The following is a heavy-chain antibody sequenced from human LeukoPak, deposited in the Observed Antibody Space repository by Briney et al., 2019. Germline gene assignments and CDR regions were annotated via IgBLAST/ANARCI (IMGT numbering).Heavy chain of an antibody. CDR1: GFTFSSYW. J-gene: IGHJ5*02. V-gene: IGHV3-7*01. CDR2: IKQDGSEK. Sequence: RTGGSLRLSCAASGFTFSSYWMSWVRQAPGKGLEWVANIKQDGSEKYYVDSVKGRFTISRDNAKNSLYLQMNSLRAEDTAVYYCARVLTMVRGVIIHNWFDPWGQGTPVTVSS. CDR3: ARVLTMVRGVIIHNWFDP. D-gene: IGHD3-10*01.